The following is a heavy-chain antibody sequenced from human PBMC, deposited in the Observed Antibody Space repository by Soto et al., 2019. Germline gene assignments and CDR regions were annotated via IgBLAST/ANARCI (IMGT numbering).Heavy chain of an antibody. CDR1: GFTFSNAW. CDR2: IKSKTDGGTT. D-gene: IGHD6-19*01. Sequence: PGGSLRLSCAASGFTFSNAWMSWVRQAPGKGLEWVGRIKSKTDGGTTDYAAPVKGRFTISRDDSKNTLYLQMNSLKTEDTAVYYCTTPPPIEVAGNRDYYYYGMDVWGQGTTVTVYS. CDR3: TTPPPIEVAGNRDYYYYGMDV. V-gene: IGHV3-15*01. J-gene: IGHJ6*02.